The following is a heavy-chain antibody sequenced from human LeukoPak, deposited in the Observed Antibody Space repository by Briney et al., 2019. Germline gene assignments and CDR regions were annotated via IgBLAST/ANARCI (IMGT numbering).Heavy chain of an antibody. CDR3: ARGGSYTAGAFDI. CDR2: ISSDGSST. Sequence: PGGSLRLSRAASRFIFSGYWMHWVRQVPGKGLVWVSRISSDGSSTSYAGSVRGRFTISRDNAKNTLYLQMNSLRAEDTAVYYCARGGSYTAGAFDIWGQGTLVTVSS. CDR1: RFIFSGYW. V-gene: IGHV3-74*01. J-gene: IGHJ3*02. D-gene: IGHD1-26*01.